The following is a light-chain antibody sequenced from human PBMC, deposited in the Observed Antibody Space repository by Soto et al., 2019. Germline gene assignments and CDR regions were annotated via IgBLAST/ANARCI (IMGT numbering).Light chain of an antibody. V-gene: IGLV2-18*02. Sequence: QSALTQPPSVSGSPGQSGTISCTGTSSDVGNYNRVSWYQQPPGTAPKVIIYEVSNRPSGVPDRFSGSKSGNTASLTISGLQAEDEADYYSSSYTSSSTYVFGTGTKVTVL. CDR3: SSYTSSSTYV. CDR2: EVS. J-gene: IGLJ1*01. CDR1: SSDVGNYNR.